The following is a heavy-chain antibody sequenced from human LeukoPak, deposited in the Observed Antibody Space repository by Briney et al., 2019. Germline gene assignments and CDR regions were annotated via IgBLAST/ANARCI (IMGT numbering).Heavy chain of an antibody. Sequence: PGGSLRLSCIASGFTFNTYYMDWFRQAPGKGLEWISSISSSSSHIYYADSLRGRVTISRDNAKTSLYLQMDSLRAEDTAVYYCARDLGSGSRYFDFWGQGTLVTVSS. D-gene: IGHD3-10*01. CDR2: ISSSSSHI. CDR1: GFTFNTYY. CDR3: ARDLGSGSRYFDF. V-gene: IGHV3-21*01. J-gene: IGHJ4*02.